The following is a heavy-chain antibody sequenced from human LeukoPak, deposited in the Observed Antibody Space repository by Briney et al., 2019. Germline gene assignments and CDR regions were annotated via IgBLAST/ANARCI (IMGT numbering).Heavy chain of an antibody. D-gene: IGHD1-1*01. J-gene: IGHJ3*02. V-gene: IGHV4-59*01. CDR3: ARDPLSTNDFDI. CDR2: INYSGTT. Sequence: SETLSLTCTVSGGSITNSYWNWIRQSPGKGLEWIGYINYSGTTNYNPSLRGRVTISVDTSKNQFSLKLSSVTAADTAVYFCARDPLSTNDFDIWGQGIMVTVSS. CDR1: GGSITNSY.